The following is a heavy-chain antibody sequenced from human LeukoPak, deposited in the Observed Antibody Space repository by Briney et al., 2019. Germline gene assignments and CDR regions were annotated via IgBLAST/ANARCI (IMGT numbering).Heavy chain of an antibody. CDR2: IWYDGSKK. CDR3: AKTGRSNWYFDL. V-gene: IGHV3-33*06. Sequence: GRSLRLSCAASAFTFSSYDMHWVRQAPGKGLEWVALIWYDGSKKYYADSVKGRFTISRDNSKNTLYLQMNSLRAEDTAVYYCAKTGRSNWYFDLWGRGTLVTVSS. CDR1: AFTFSSYD. J-gene: IGHJ2*01. D-gene: IGHD1-26*01.